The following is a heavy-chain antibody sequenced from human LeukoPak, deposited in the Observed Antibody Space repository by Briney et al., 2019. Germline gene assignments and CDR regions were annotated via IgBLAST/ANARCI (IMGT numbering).Heavy chain of an antibody. D-gene: IGHD1-14*01. CDR2: ISSSRYI. Sequence: PGGSLRLSCAASGFSFGTWSVNWVRQAPGKGLEWVSSISSSRYIYYADSVKGRFTISRDNAKNSLYLQMNSLRAEDTAVYYCARENHGSSDYWGQGTLVTVSS. CDR1: GFSFGTWS. J-gene: IGHJ4*02. CDR3: ARENHGSSDY. V-gene: IGHV3-21*01.